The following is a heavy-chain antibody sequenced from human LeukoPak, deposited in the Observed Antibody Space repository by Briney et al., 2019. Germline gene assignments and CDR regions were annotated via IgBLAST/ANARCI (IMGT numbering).Heavy chain of an antibody. CDR1: GFTFSSYA. J-gene: IGHJ4*02. V-gene: IGHV3-7*01. D-gene: IGHD3-22*01. Sequence: PGGSLRLSCAASGFTFSSYAMTWVRQAPGKGLEWVANIKEDGSEKYYVDSVKGRFIISRDNAKNSLYLQMNSLRAEDTAVYYCAREYFYNSSGYRALRYWGQGTLVTVSS. CDR3: AREYFYNSSGYRALRY. CDR2: IKEDGSEK.